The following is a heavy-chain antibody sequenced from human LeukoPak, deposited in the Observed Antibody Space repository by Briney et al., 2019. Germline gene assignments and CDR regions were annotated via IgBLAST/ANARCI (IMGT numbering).Heavy chain of an antibody. CDR2: IYYRGST. J-gene: IGHJ4*02. CDR3: ANLVGADYFDY. Sequence: PSETLSPTCTVSAGSLSSYYWSWIRQPPGGGLEWIGYIYYRGSTNYNPSLKSRVTISVDTSKDQFSLKLSSVTAADTAVYYCANLVGADYFDYWGQGTLVTVSS. V-gene: IGHV4-59*01. CDR1: AGSLSSYY. D-gene: IGHD1-26*01.